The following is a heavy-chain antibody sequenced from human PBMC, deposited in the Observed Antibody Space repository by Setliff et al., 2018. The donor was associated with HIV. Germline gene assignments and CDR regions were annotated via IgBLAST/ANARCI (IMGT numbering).Heavy chain of an antibody. J-gene: IGHJ4*02. CDR3: FLFYDDRSGFYWD. CDR2: IYNSVTT. Sequence: SETLSLTCIVSGASISSNTWSWIRQAPGKGLQWIGFIYNSVTTNYNPSLKSRVTISLDTSKNQFSLKLTSVTAADTAVYYCFLFYDDRSGFYWDWGQGTPVTVSS. CDR1: GASISSNT. V-gene: IGHV4-59*12. D-gene: IGHD3-22*01.